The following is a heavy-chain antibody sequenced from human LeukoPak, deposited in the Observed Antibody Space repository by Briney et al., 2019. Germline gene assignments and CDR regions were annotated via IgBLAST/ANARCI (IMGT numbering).Heavy chain of an antibody. V-gene: IGHV1-69*05. CDR3: ARGSNYYDSSGYPSL. CDR1: GGTFSSYT. Sequence: SVKVSCKASGGTFSSYTISWVRQAPGQGLEWMGRIILIFGTANYAQKFQGRVTITTDESTSTAYMELSSLRSEDTAVYYCARGSNYYDSSGYPSLWGQGTLVTVSS. CDR2: IILIFGTA. J-gene: IGHJ4*02. D-gene: IGHD3-22*01.